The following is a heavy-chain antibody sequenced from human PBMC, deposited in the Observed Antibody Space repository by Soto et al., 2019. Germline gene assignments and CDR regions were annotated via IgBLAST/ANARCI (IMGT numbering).Heavy chain of an antibody. Sequence: GGSLRLSCAASGFTFSGSAMHWVRQASGKGLEWVGRIRSKANSYATAYAASVKGRFTISRDDSKNTAYLQMNSLKTEDTAVYYCTKPRYCSGGSCYTNWFDPWGQGTLVTVSS. CDR1: GFTFSGSA. J-gene: IGHJ5*02. V-gene: IGHV3-73*01. CDR2: IRSKANSYAT. D-gene: IGHD2-15*01. CDR3: TKPRYCSGGSCYTNWFDP.